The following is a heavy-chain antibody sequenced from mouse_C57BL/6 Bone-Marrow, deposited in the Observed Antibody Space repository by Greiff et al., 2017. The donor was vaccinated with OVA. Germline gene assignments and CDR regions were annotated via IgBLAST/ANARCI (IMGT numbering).Heavy chain of an antibody. Sequence: VQLQQSGPELVKPGASVKISCKASGYSFTGYYMNWVKQSPEKSLEWIGEINPSTGGTTYNQKFKAKATLTVDKSSSTAYMQLKGLTSEDSAVYYCARSSVVENYAMDYWGQGTSVTVSS. D-gene: IGHD1-1*01. J-gene: IGHJ4*01. V-gene: IGHV1-42*01. CDR1: GYSFTGYY. CDR2: INPSTGGT. CDR3: ARSSVVENYAMDY.